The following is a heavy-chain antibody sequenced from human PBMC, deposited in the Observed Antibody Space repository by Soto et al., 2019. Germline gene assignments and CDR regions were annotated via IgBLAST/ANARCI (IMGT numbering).Heavy chain of an antibody. V-gene: IGHV1-46*01. J-gene: IGHJ6*02. D-gene: IGHD3-9*01. CDR2: INPSGGST. CDR1: GYTFTSYY. Sequence: ASVKVSCKASGYTFTSYYMHWVRQAPGQGLEWMGIINPSGGSTSYAQKFQGRVTMTRDTSTSTVYMELSSLRSEDTAVYYCARDEGAPYYDILTGYLPGSAVYYYYGMDVWGQGTTVT. CDR3: ARDEGAPYYDILTGYLPGSAVYYYYGMDV.